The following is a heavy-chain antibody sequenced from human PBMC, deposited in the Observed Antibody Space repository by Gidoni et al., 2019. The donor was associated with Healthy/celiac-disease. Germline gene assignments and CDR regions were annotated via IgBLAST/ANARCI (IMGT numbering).Heavy chain of an antibody. CDR3: AKLVGYCSGGSCAAAYYYGMDV. D-gene: IGHD2-15*01. CDR2: ISYDGSNK. J-gene: IGHJ6*04. V-gene: IGHV3-30*18. Sequence: QVQLVESGGGVVQPGRSLRLSCAASGFTFSRYGMPWVRQAPGKGLEWVAVISYDGSNKYYADSVKGRFTISRDNSKNTLYLQMNSLRAEDTAVYYCAKLVGYCSGGSCAAAYYYGMDVWGKGTTVTVSS. CDR1: GFTFSRYG.